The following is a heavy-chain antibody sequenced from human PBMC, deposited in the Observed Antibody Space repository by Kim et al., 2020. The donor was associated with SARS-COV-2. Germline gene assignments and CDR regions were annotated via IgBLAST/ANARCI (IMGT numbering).Heavy chain of an antibody. CDR2: IWYDGSNK. V-gene: IGHV3-33*08. CDR1: GFTFSSYG. CDR3: ARDPYYYDSSGYLLHAFDI. D-gene: IGHD3-22*01. Sequence: GGSLRLSCAASGFTFSSYGMHWVRQAPGKGLEWVAVIWYDGSNKYYADSVKGRFTISRDNSKNTLYLQMNSLRAEDTAVYYCARDPYYYDSSGYLLHAFDIWGQGTMVTVSS. J-gene: IGHJ3*02.